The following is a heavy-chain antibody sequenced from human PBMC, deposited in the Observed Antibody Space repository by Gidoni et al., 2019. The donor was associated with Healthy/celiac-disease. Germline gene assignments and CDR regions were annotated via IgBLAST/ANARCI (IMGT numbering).Heavy chain of an antibody. V-gene: IGHV4-34*01. CDR1: GGSFSGYY. CDR3: ARVRANVWGSYRYVYYFDY. Sequence: QVQLQQWGAGLLKPSETLSLPRAVYGGSFSGYYWSWTRQPPGKGLEWIGEINHSGSTNYNPSLKSRVTISVDTSKNQFSLKLSSVTAADTAVYYCARVRANVWGSYRYVYYFDYWGQGTLVTVSS. J-gene: IGHJ4*02. CDR2: INHSGST. D-gene: IGHD3-16*02.